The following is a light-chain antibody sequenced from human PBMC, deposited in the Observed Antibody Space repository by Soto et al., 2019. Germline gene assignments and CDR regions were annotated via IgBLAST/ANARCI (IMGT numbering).Light chain of an antibody. CDR1: QDVSRY. CDR2: GAS. Sequence: QLTQSPSSLSASVGARVSITCRASQDVSRYLAWYQQNAGKAPKLLIYGASTLQSGVPSRFSGFGSGTEFTLTISSLQPEDFATYHCQQLQRTPFTFGPGNTVDV. V-gene: IGKV1-9*01. CDR3: QQLQRTPFT. J-gene: IGKJ3*01.